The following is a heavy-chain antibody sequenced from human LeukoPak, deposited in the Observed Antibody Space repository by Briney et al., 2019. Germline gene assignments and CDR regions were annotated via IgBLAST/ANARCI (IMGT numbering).Heavy chain of an antibody. D-gene: IGHD3-10*01. Sequence: PSETLSLTCTVSGGSISSYYWSWIRQPPGKGLEWIGYIYYSGSTNYNPSLKSRVTMSVDTSKNQFSLKLSSVTAADTAVYYCARGRRGVYYGSGSYYPNYYYYGMDVWGQGTTVTVSS. CDR3: ARGRRGVYYGSGSYYPNYYYYGMDV. J-gene: IGHJ6*02. CDR2: IYYSGST. V-gene: IGHV4-59*12. CDR1: GGSISSYY.